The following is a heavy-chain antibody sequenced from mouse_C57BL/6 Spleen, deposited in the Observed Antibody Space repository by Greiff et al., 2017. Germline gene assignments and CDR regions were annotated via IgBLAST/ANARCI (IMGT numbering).Heavy chain of an antibody. CDR2: IHPNSGST. J-gene: IGHJ3*01. Sequence: QVQLQQPGAELVKPGASVKLSCKASGYTFTSYWMHWVKQRPGQGLEWIGMIHPNSGSTNYNEKFKSKATLTVDNSSSTAYMQLSSLTSEDSAVYYCASNGYDGGLAYWGQGTLVTVSA. V-gene: IGHV1-64*01. CDR3: ASNGYDGGLAY. D-gene: IGHD2-2*01. CDR1: GYTFTSYW.